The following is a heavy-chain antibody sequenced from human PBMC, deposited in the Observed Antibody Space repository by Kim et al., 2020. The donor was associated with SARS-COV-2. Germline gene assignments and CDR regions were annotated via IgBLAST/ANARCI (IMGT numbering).Heavy chain of an antibody. J-gene: IGHJ4*02. CDR3: ARVDNSGFFFDQ. Sequence: SETLSLTCAVYGGPFSAYYWTWIRQPPGKGLEWIGEINPNGKTNYKSSLKSRLTISADTSKKQFSLKLNSVTAADTAVYYCARVDNSGFFFDQWGQGTLVTVSS. D-gene: IGHD3-22*01. CDR2: INPNGKT. CDR1: GGPFSAYY. V-gene: IGHV4-34*01.